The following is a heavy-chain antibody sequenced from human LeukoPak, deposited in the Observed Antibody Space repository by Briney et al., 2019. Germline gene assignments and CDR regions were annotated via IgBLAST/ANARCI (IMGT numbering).Heavy chain of an antibody. CDR3: AGSNSGSYLGAFDI. J-gene: IGHJ3*02. Sequence: PSETLSLTCTVSGGSISSGDYYWSWIRQPPGTGLEWIGYIYYSGSTYYNPSLKSRVTISVDTSKNQFSLKLSSVTAADTAVYYCAGSNSGSYLGAFDIWGQGTMVTVSS. V-gene: IGHV4-30-4*01. CDR1: GGSISSGDYY. CDR2: IYYSGST. D-gene: IGHD1-26*01.